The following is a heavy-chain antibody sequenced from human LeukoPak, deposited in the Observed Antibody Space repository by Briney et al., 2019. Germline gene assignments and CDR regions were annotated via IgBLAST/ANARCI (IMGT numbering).Heavy chain of an antibody. V-gene: IGHV4-4*02. Sequence: PSETLSLTCTVSRGSISSSNWWRWVRQPPGKGLEWIGEIYHDGTTNYNPSLKSRVTMSVDKSKNQFSLRLGSVTAADTAVYFCARDYANYYFQYWGQGTLVTVSS. CDR1: RGSISSSNW. D-gene: IGHD4/OR15-4a*01. J-gene: IGHJ1*01. CDR2: IYHDGTT. CDR3: ARDYANYYFQY.